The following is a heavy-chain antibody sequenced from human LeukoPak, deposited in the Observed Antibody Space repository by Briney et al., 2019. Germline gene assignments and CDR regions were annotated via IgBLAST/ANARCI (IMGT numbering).Heavy chain of an antibody. V-gene: IGHV3-30*04. CDR1: GFTFSSYA. D-gene: IGHD3-16*01. J-gene: IGHJ4*02. Sequence: GGSLRLSCAASGFTFSSYAMHWVRQAPGKGLEWVAVISYDGSNKYYADFVKGRFTISRDNSKNTLYLQMNSLRAEDTAVYYCARDTSLDYWGQGTLVTVSS. CDR2: ISYDGSNK. CDR3: ARDTSLDY.